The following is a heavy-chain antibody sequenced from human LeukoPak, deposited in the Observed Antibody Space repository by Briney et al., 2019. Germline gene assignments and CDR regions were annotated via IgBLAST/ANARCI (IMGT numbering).Heavy chain of an antibody. D-gene: IGHD3-9*01. CDR2: IIPNTGDT. CDR1: GYTFTDYY. CDR3: ARSITISPGDAFDI. Sequence: GASVKVSCKASGYTFTDYYMHWVRQAPGQGLEWMGWIIPNTGDTGYAQKFQGRVTMTRDTSITTAYMELSRLRSDDTAVYYCARSITISPGDAFDIWGQGTMVTVSS. V-gene: IGHV1-2*02. J-gene: IGHJ3*02.